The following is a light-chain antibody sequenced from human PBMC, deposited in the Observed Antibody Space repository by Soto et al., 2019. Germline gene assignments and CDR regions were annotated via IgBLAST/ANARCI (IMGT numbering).Light chain of an antibody. CDR2: EVV. J-gene: IGLJ2*01. CDR1: SSDVGPYNL. CDR3: CSYAGSSMFV. V-gene: IGLV2-23*02. Sequence: QSALTQPASVSGSLGQSITISCTGSSSDVGPYNLVSWYQHHPGKAPKLMISEVVKRPSGVSNRFSGSKSGNTASLTISGLQPEDEADYYCCSYAGSSMFVFGGGTKLTVL.